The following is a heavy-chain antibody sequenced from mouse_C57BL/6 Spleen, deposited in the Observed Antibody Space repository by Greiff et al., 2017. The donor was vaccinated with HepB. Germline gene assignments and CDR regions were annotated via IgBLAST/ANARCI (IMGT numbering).Heavy chain of an antibody. V-gene: IGHV10-1*01. CDR1: GFSFNTYA. J-gene: IGHJ2*01. CDR2: IRSKSNNYAT. CDR3: VRSKDYFDY. Sequence: EVKLMESGGGLVQPKGSLKLSCAASGFSFNTYAMNWVRQAPGKGLEWVARIRSKSNNYATYYADSVKVRITISRDDSESMLYLQMNNLKTEDTAMYYCVRSKDYFDYWGQGTTLTVSS.